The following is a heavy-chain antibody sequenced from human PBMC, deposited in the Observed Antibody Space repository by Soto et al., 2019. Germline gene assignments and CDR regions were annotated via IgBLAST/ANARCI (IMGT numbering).Heavy chain of an antibody. J-gene: IGHJ4*02. CDR3: ARDIAARVVAY. CDR1: GYTFTSYY. CDR2: INPSGGST. D-gene: IGHD6-13*01. V-gene: IGHV1-46*01. Sequence: QVQLVQSGAEVKKPGASVKVSCKASGYTFTSYYMHWVRQAPGQGLEWMGIINPSGGSTSYAQKFQGRVTITRDTSTSTVYMELSSLRSEDTAVYYCARDIAARVVAYWGQGTLVTVSS.